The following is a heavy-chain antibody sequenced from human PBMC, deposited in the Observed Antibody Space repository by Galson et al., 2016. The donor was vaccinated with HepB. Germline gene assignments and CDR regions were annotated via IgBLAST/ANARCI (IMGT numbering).Heavy chain of an antibody. CDR2: VSTDGGAT. CDR1: GFTFSSYA. D-gene: IGHD4-17*01. Sequence: SLRLSCAPSGFTFSSYAMSWVRQAPGKGLEWVSSVSTDGGATYYADSVKGRFTISRDNSKNTLYLQMNTLGPEDTAIYYCGGWKGAGDANWHGPWGQGTLVTVSS. V-gene: IGHV3-23*01. CDR3: GGWKGAGDANWHGP. J-gene: IGHJ5*02.